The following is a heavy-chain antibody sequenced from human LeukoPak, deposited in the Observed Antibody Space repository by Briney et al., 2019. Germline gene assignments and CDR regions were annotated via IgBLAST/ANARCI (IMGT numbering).Heavy chain of an antibody. D-gene: IGHD6-13*01. CDR2: IDYSGTT. CDR1: GGSISSYY. CDR3: ARELRKAAVGTGYWYFDL. Sequence: SETLSLTCTVSGGSISSYYWSWIRQPPGKGLEWIGYIDYSGTTNDNPSLKSRVTISVDTSKNQFSLKLSSVTAADTAVYYCARELRKAAVGTGYWYFDLWGRGTLVTVSS. J-gene: IGHJ2*01. V-gene: IGHV4-59*08.